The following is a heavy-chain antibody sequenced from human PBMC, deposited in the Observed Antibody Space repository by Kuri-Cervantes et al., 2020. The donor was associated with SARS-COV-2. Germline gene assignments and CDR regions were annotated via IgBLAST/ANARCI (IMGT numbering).Heavy chain of an antibody. V-gene: IGHV3-30-3*01. J-gene: IGHJ6*02. D-gene: IGHD3-3*01. Sequence: SCKASGYTFSSYAMHWVRQAPGKGLEWVAVISYDGSNKYYADSVKGRFTISRDNSKNTLYLQMNSLRAEDTAVYYCAREEWLLSSDYYYYYYGMDVWGQGTTVTVSS. CDR2: ISYDGSNK. CDR3: AREEWLLSSDYYYYYYGMDV. CDR1: GYTFSSYA.